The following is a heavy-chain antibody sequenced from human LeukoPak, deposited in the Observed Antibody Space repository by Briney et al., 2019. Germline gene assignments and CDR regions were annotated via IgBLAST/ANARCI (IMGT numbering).Heavy chain of an antibody. D-gene: IGHD2-2*01. J-gene: IGHJ4*02. CDR1: GFTFSSYA. CDR2: ISYDGSNK. CDR3: ARGLVVPAANDY. V-gene: IGHV3-30*04. Sequence: GGSLRLSCAASGFTFSSYAMHWVRQAPGKGLEWVAAISYDGSNKYSADSVKGRFTISRDNSKNTLYLQMNSLRAEDTAVYYCARGLVVPAANDYWGQGTLVTVSS.